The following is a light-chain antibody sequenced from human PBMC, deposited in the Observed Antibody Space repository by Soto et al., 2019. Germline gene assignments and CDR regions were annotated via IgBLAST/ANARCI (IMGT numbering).Light chain of an antibody. CDR3: QQYKIWPWT. V-gene: IGKV3-15*01. CDR2: DTS. Sequence: MVMTQSPATLSVSPGERATLSCRASQRVSSNFAWYQQKPGQPPRLLIYDTSIRATDIPARFSGSGSGTDFTLTISRLQPEDFAVYYCQQYKIWPWTFGQGTKVEIK. CDR1: QRVSSN. J-gene: IGKJ1*01.